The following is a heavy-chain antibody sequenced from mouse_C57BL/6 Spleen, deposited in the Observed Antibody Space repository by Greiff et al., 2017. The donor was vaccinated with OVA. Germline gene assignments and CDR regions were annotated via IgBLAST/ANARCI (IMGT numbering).Heavy chain of an antibody. CDR3: ARKSIYYDYDGYWYFDV. V-gene: IGHV1-18*01. CDR2: INPNNGGT. CDR1: GYTFTDYN. J-gene: IGHJ1*03. D-gene: IGHD2-4*01. Sequence: EVQLQQSGPELVKPGASVKIPCKASGYTFTDYNMDWVKQSHGKSLEWIGDINPNNGGTIYNQKFKGKATLTVDKSSSTAYMELRSLTSEDTAVYYCARKSIYYDYDGYWYFDVWGTGTTVTVSS.